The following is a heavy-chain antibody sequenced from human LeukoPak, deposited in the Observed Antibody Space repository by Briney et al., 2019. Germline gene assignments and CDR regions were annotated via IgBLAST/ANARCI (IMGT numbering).Heavy chain of an antibody. CDR3: ASPSSIAARYYYYMDV. J-gene: IGHJ6*03. V-gene: IGHV3-7*01. Sequence: GGSLRLSCAASGFTFSSYAMSWVRQAPGKGLEWVANIKQDGSEKYYVDSVKGRFTISRDNAKNSLYLQMNSLRAEDTAVYYCASPSSIAARYYYYMDVWGKGTTVTVSS. D-gene: IGHD6-6*01. CDR2: IKQDGSEK. CDR1: GFTFSSYA.